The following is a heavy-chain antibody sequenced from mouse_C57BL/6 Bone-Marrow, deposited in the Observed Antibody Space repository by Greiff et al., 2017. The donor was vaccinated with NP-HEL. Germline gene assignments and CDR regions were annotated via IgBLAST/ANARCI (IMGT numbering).Heavy chain of an antibody. CDR3: AGDIYYGNWYFDV. CDR2: ITHSGET. D-gene: IGHD2-1*01. Sequence: QLQESGPGLVKPSQSLFLTCSITGFPITSGYYWIWIRQSPGKPLEWMGYITHSGETFYNPSLQSPISITRETSKNQFFLQLNSVTTEDTAMYYCAGDIYYGNWYFDVWGTGTTVTVSS. CDR1: GFPITSGYY. V-gene: IGHV12-3*01. J-gene: IGHJ1*03.